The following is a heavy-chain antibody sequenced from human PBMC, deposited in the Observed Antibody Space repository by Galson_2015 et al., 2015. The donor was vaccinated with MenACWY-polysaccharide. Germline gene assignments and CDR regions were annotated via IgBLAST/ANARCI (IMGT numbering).Heavy chain of an antibody. CDR1: AASISTTAYF. CDR3: ASGRNGWYGVGDY. CDR2: TSYSGST. J-gene: IGHJ4*02. V-gene: IGHV4-39*01. D-gene: IGHD6-19*01. Sequence: ETLSLPSRVSAASISTTAYFWACLRQPPGQGLQWIGSTSYSGSTYYNPSLKSRVTISAAMPTNQFSLKVNSVTAADTAVYFCASGRNGWYGVGDYWGQGTLVTVSS.